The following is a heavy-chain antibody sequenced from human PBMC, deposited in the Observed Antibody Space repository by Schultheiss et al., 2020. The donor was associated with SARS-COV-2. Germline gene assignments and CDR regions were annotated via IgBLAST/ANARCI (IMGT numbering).Heavy chain of an antibody. J-gene: IGHJ4*02. CDR3: ARVRAAAYYYDSSGYYFDY. CDR1: GFTFSDYY. Sequence: GGSLRLSCAASGFTFSDYYMSWIRHAPGKGLEWVSYISSSSSYTNYADSVKGRFTISRDNAKNSLYLQMNSLRAEDTAVYYCARVRAAAYYYDSSGYYFDYWGQGTLVTVSS. CDR2: ISSSSSYT. V-gene: IGHV3-11*06. D-gene: IGHD3-22*01.